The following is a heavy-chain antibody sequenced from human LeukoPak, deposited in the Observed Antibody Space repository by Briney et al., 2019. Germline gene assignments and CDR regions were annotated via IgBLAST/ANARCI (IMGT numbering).Heavy chain of an antibody. Sequence: SETLCLTCAVYGGSFSGYYWSWIRQPPGKGLEWIGEINHSGSTNYNPSLKSRVTISVDTSKNQFSLKLSSVTAADTAVYYCARGRSLNYDYVWGSYRPRLFDYWGQGTLVTVSS. J-gene: IGHJ4*02. CDR1: GGSFSGYY. CDR3: ARGRSLNYDYVWGSYRPRLFDY. V-gene: IGHV4-34*01. CDR2: INHSGST. D-gene: IGHD3-16*02.